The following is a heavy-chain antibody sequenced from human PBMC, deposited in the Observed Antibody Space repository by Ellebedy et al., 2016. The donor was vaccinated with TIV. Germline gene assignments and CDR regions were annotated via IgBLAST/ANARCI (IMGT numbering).Heavy chain of an antibody. D-gene: IGHD3-22*01. CDR3: AGYYYDSSGCLDY. J-gene: IGHJ4*02. Sequence: AASVKVSCKASGGTFSSYAISWVRQAPGQGLEWMGSIIPILGIANYAQKFQGRVTITADKSTSTAYMELSSLRSEDTAVYYCAGYYYDSSGCLDYWGQGTLVTVSS. CDR2: IIPILGIA. CDR1: GGTFSSYA. V-gene: IGHV1-69*04.